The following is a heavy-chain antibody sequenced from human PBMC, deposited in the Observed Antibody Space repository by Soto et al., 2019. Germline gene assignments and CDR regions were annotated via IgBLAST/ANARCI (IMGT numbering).Heavy chain of an antibody. CDR2: ISSSGYI. CDR3: ARDCSGGSCYTGMDV. V-gene: IGHV3-21*01. CDR1: GFNFNSYT. D-gene: IGHD2-15*01. Sequence: PGGSLRLSCAASGFNFNSYTINWVRQAPGKRLEWLSSISSSGYIFSTDSVRGRFTISRDNAKNSVYLQINSMRAEDTAVYFCARDCSGGSCYTGMDVWGKGNTV. J-gene: IGHJ6*04.